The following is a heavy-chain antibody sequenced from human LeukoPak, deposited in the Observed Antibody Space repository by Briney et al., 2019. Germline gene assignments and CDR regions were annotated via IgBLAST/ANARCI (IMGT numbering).Heavy chain of an antibody. CDR1: GFTFSSYA. CDR3: AKDDGGSPPDAFDI. J-gene: IGHJ3*02. D-gene: IGHD3-10*01. Sequence: PGRSLRLSCEASGFTFSSYAMSWVRQAPGKGLEWVSTISYSGGSTYYADSVKGRFAISRDSSKNTLYLQMNGLRGEDTAVYYCAKDDGGSPPDAFDIWGQGTLVTVSS. V-gene: IGHV3-23*01. CDR2: ISYSGGST.